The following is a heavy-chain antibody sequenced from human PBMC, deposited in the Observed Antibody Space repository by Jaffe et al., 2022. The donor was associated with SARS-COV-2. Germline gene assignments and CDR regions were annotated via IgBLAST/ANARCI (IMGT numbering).Heavy chain of an antibody. V-gene: IGHV1-46*01. Sequence: QVQLVQSGAEVKKPGASVKVSCKASGYTFTSYYMHWVRQAPGQGLEWMGIINPSGGSTSYAQKFQGRVTMTRDTSTSTVYMELSSLRSEDTAVYYCARVKGVDTAMVWALGSPDYWGQGTLVTVSS. J-gene: IGHJ4*02. CDR1: GYTFTSYY. CDR2: INPSGGST. CDR3: ARVKGVDTAMVWALGSPDY. D-gene: IGHD5-18*01.